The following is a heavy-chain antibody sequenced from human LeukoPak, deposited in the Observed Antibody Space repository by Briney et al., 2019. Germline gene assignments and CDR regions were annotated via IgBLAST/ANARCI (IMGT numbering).Heavy chain of an antibody. J-gene: IGHJ5*02. CDR1: GGSISSSTYY. Sequence: PSETLSLTCTVSGGSISSSTYYWGWIRQPPGKGLEWLASIYYTGSTNYNPSLKSRVTISVDTSKNQFSLKLSSVTAADTAVYYCARSRKYGAVTTYSWFDPWGQGTLVIVSS. D-gene: IGHD4-17*01. CDR2: IYYTGST. CDR3: ARSRKYGAVTTYSWFDP. V-gene: IGHV4-39*01.